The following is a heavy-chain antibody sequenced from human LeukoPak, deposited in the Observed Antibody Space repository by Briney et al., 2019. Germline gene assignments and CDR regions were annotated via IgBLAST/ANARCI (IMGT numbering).Heavy chain of an antibody. J-gene: IGHJ5*02. CDR1: GGSITSTYY. D-gene: IGHD6-19*01. V-gene: IGHV4-59*01. CDR2: IYYSGST. CDR3: ARDSSGWYHWFDP. Sequence: PSESLSLTCSVSGGSITSTYYWSWIRQPPGKGLEWIGYIYYSGSTNYNPSLKSRVTISVDTSKNQFSLKLSSVTAADTAVYYCARDSSGWYHWFDPWGQGTLVTVSS.